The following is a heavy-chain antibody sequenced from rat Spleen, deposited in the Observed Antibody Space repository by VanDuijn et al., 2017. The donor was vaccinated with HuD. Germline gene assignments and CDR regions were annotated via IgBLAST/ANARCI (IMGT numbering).Heavy chain of an antibody. CDR3: ARHWGY. D-gene: IGHD4-6*01. V-gene: IGHV5-25*01. Sequence: EVQLVESGGGLVQPGRSMKLSCAASGFIFSNYYMVWVRQAPTKGLEWVASITTGGAITSYRDSVKGRFTVSRDNAKSTLYLQLDSLRSEDTATYYCARHWGYWGQGVMVTVSS. CDR2: ITTGGAIT. CDR1: GFIFSNYY. J-gene: IGHJ2*01.